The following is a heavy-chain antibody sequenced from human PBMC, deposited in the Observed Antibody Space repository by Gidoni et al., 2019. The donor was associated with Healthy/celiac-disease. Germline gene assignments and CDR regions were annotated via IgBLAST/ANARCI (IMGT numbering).Heavy chain of an antibody. Sequence: QVQLVESGGGVVQPGRSLSLSCAASGFTFSSYGMHWVRQAPGKGLEWVAVIWYDGSNKYYADSVKGRFTISRDNSKSTLYLQMNSLRAEDTAVYYCAREGKISPFSFDYWGQGTLVTVSS. CDR1: GFTFSSYG. J-gene: IGHJ4*02. CDR3: AREGKISPFSFDY. CDR2: IWYDGSNK. V-gene: IGHV3-33*01.